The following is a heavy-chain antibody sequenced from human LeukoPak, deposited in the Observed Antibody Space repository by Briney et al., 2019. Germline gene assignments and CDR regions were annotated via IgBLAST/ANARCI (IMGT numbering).Heavy chain of an antibody. CDR2: MSYIGIT. J-gene: IGHJ2*01. V-gene: IGHV4-59*01. Sequence: SETLSLTCTVSGDSMRSYYWSWIRQPPGQGLEWIGYMSYIGITNYNPSLKSRVTISVDTSKNQFSLKLSSVTAADTAVYYCARDSFSGGSWYFDLWGRGTLVTVSS. CDR3: ARDSFSGGSWYFDL. D-gene: IGHD2-15*01. CDR1: GDSMRSYY.